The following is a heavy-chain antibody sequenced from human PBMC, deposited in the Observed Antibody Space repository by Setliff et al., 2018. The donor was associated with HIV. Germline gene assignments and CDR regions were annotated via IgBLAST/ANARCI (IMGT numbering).Heavy chain of an antibody. V-gene: IGHV4-34*01. CDR1: GGSISSHY. CDR2: INHSGST. Sequence: SETLSLTCTVSGGSISSHYWSWIRQPPGKGLEWIGSINHSGSTNYNPSLKSRVTISVDTSKNQFSLKLSSVTAADTAVFYCARLTTTYYYDSSAYYHPVWGQGTLVTVSS. D-gene: IGHD3-22*01. CDR3: ARLTTTYYYDSSAYYHPV. J-gene: IGHJ4*02.